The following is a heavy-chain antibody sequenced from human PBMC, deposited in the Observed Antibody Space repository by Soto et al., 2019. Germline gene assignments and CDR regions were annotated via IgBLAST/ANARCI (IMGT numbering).Heavy chain of an antibody. CDR1: GLTFSSYG. D-gene: IGHD2-21*02. J-gene: IGHJ1*01. CDR2: ISGSGDT. V-gene: IGHV3-23*01. Sequence: EVQLLESGGGLVQPGGSRRLSCAASGLTFSSYGMTWVPQAPGKGLEWVSAISGSGDTYNVDSLKGRFTISRDNSKSTLFLQMNSLRAEDTAVYYCATYGGDSGGFEYFKYWGQGTLVTVSS. CDR3: ATYGGDSGGFEYFKY.